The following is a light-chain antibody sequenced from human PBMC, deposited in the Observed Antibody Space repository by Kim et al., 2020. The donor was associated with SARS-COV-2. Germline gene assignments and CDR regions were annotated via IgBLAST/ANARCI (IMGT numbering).Light chain of an antibody. CDR3: QAWDSSMV. V-gene: IGLV3-1*01. Sequence: SYELTQPPSVSVSPGQTASITCSGEKLGDKYACWYQQKPGQSPVLVIYQDSKRPSGIPERFSGSNSGNTATLTISGTQAMDEADYYCQAWDSSMVFGGGTQLTVL. J-gene: IGLJ3*02. CDR2: QDS. CDR1: KLGDKY.